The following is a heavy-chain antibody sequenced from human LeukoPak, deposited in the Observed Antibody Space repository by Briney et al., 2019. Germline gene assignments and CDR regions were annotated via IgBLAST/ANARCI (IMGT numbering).Heavy chain of an antibody. Sequence: SETLSLTCTVSGGSISSGGYYWSWIRQPPGKGLEWIGYIFYSGSTYYNPSLKSRVTISVDTSKNQFSLKLSSVTAADTAVYYCAREGPTVTTRYRGQGTLVTVSS. CDR3: AREGPTVTTRY. CDR1: GGSISSGGYY. J-gene: IGHJ4*02. D-gene: IGHD4-17*01. V-gene: IGHV4-31*03. CDR2: IFYSGST.